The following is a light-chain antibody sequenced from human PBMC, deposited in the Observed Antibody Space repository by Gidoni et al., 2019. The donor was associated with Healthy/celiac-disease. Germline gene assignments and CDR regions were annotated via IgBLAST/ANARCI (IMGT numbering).Light chain of an antibody. CDR1: SSVVGGYNY. Sequence: QSALTQPRSVSGSPGQSVTISCTGTSSVVGGYNYVSWYQQHPGKAPKLMIYDVSKRPSGVPDRFSGSKSGNTASLTISGLQAEDEADYYCCSYAGSYTHWVFGGGTKLTV. CDR2: DVS. V-gene: IGLV2-11*01. J-gene: IGLJ3*02. CDR3: CSYAGSYTHWV.